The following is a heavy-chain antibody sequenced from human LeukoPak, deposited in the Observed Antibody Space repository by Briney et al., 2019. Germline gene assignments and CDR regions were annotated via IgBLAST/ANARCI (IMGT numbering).Heavy chain of an antibody. D-gene: IGHD2-15*01. CDR2: TNSDGSST. CDR3: ARGYCSGGTCYSAILFDY. CDR1: GFTFTSYW. J-gene: IGHJ4*02. V-gene: IGHV3-74*01. Sequence: GGSLRLSCAASGFTFTSYWMHWVRQAPGKGLVWVSRTNSDGSSTSYADSVKGRFTISRDNAKNTLYLQMNGLRAEDTAVYYCARGYCSGGTCYSAILFDYWGQGTLVTVSS.